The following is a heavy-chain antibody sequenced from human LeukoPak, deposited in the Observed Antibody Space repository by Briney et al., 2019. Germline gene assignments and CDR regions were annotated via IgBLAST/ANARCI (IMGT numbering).Heavy chain of an antibody. Sequence: ASVKVSCKVSGYTLTELSMHWVRQAPGKGLEWMGGFDPEDGETIYAQKFQGRVTMTEDTSTDTAYMELSSLRSEDTAVYYCATEGTAMVTHYYCGMDVWGQGTTVTVSS. CDR3: ATEGTAMVTHYYCGMDV. CDR2: FDPEDGET. V-gene: IGHV1-24*01. D-gene: IGHD5-18*01. CDR1: GYTLTELS. J-gene: IGHJ6*02.